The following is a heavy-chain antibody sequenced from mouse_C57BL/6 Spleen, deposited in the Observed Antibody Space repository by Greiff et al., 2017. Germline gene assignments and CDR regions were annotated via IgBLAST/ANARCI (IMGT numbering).Heavy chain of an antibody. V-gene: IGHV3-6*01. Sequence: VQLKESGPGLVKPSQSLSLTCSVTGYSITSGYYWNWIRQFPGNKLEWMGYISYDGSNNYNPSLKNRISITRDTSKNQFFLKLNSVTTEDTATYYCARDQGGYYGNPYAMDYWGQGTSVTVSS. D-gene: IGHD2-1*01. CDR3: ARDQGGYYGNPYAMDY. CDR1: GYSITSGYY. J-gene: IGHJ4*01. CDR2: ISYDGSN.